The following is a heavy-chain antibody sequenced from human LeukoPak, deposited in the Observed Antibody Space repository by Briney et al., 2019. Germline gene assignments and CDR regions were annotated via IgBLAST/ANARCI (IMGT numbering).Heavy chain of an antibody. CDR1: CPTLATAW. V-gene: IGHV3-15*05. CDR2: IKSETDGGTT. CDR3: TTNYYDSGGYDWWYFDL. J-gene: IGHJ2*01. Sequence: GGCLRLSCAAACPTLATAWTSWVRQPPGKGLEWVGRIKSETDGGTTDYAAPVKGRFTISRDDSKATLNLQMNSLKAEDTAMYYCTTNYYDSGGYDWWYFDLWGRGAQVTVSS. D-gene: IGHD3-22*01.